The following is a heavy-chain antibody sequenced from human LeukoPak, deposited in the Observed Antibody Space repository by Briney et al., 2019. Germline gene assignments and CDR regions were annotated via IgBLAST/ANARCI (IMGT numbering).Heavy chain of an antibody. CDR3: ARDGCSGGSCQDY. CDR1: GFTLSSYA. CDR2: ISYDGSNK. J-gene: IGHJ4*02. Sequence: GGSLRLSCAASGFTLSSYAMHWVRQAPGKGLEWVAVISYDGSNKYYADSVKGRFTISRDNSKNTLYLQMNSLRAEDTAVYYCARDGCSGGSCQDYWGQGTLVTVSS. D-gene: IGHD2-15*01. V-gene: IGHV3-30*01.